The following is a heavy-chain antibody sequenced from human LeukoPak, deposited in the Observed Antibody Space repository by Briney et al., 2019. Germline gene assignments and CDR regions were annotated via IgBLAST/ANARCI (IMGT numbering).Heavy chain of an antibody. CDR2: ISSSGSTI. J-gene: IGHJ4*02. CDR1: GFTFSDYY. D-gene: IGHD3-22*01. V-gene: IGHV3-11*01. CDR3: ARDGAERYYYDSSGYYFDY. Sequence: GGSLRLSCAASGFTFSDYYMSWIRQAPGKGLEWVSYISSSGSTIYYADSVKGRFTISRDNAKNSLYLQMNSLRAEDTAVCYCARDGAERYYYDSSGYYFDYWGQGTLVTVSS.